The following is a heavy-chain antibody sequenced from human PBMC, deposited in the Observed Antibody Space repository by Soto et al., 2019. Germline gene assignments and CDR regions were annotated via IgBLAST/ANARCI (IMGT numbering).Heavy chain of an antibody. CDR3: ARGGYCSSTSCYARYYFDY. V-gene: IGHV1-3*01. CDR1: GYTFTSYA. D-gene: IGHD2-2*01. J-gene: IGHJ4*02. CDR2: INAGNGNT. Sequence: QVQLVQSGAEVKKPGASVKVSCKASGYTFTSYAMHWVRQAPGQRLEWMGWINAGNGNTKYSQKFQGRVTITRDTSASTAYMELSSLRSEDTAVYYCARGGYCSSTSCYARYYFDYWGQGTLVTVSS.